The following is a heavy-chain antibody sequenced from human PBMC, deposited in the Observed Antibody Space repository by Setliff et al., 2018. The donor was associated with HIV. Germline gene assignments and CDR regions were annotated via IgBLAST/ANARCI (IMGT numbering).Heavy chain of an antibody. CDR2: INPSGGST. Sequence: ASVKVSCKASGYTFTSNYMHWVRQAPGQGLEWMGIINPSGGSTSYAQKFQGRVTMTRDTSISTAYMELSRLRSDDTAVYYCARGSLLGYFDWLFPDWGQGTLVTVSS. CDR1: GYTFTSNY. J-gene: IGHJ4*02. D-gene: IGHD3-9*01. V-gene: IGHV1-46*01. CDR3: ARGSLLGYFDWLFPD.